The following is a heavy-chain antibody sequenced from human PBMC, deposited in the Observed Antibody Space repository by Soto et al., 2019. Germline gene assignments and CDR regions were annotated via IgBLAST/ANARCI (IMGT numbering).Heavy chain of an antibody. CDR3: ARYGGYCSSTSCHDAFDI. J-gene: IGHJ3*02. D-gene: IGHD2-2*01. CDR1: GYTFTGYY. CDR2: INPNSGGT. Sequence: ASVKVSCKASGYTFTGYYMHWVRQAPGQGLEWMGWINPNSGGTNYAQKFQGWVTMTRDTSISTAYMELSRLRSDDTAVYYCARYGGYCSSTSCHDAFDIWGQGTMVTVSS. V-gene: IGHV1-2*04.